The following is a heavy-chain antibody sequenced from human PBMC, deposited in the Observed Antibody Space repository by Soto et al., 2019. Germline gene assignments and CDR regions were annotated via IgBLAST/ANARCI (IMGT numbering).Heavy chain of an antibody. CDR2: INAGSGNT. Sequence: QVQLVQSGAEVKEPGASMKVSCKASGYTFTSHAIHWVRQAPGQRLEWMGRINAGSGNTRYSEKFQFRGAMTRDPSATTAYMELSSLRSEDTGVYYCARAASIAASGIFFQHWGQGTPVIVSS. CDR1: GYTFTSHA. J-gene: IGHJ1*01. V-gene: IGHV1-3*01. D-gene: IGHD3-3*02. CDR3: ARAASIAASGIFFQH.